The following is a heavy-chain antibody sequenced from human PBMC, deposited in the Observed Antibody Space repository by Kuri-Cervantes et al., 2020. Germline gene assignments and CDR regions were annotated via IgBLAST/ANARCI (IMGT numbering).Heavy chain of an antibody. CDR1: GFTFSSFG. CDR2: ISYDGSNK. CDR3: ARMAYSGYDTFDY. J-gene: IGHJ4*02. V-gene: IGHV3-30*03. D-gene: IGHD5-12*01. Sequence: GESLKISCAAPGFTFSSFGMHWVRQASGKGLEWVAVISYDGSNKYYADSVKGRFTISRDNSKNTVYLQINSLRAEDTAVYYCARMAYSGYDTFDYWGQGTLVTVSS.